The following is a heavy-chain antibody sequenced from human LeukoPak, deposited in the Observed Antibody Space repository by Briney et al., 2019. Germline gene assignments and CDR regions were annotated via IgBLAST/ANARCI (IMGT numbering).Heavy chain of an antibody. CDR3: ARRHVGLVIIKPFDY. CDR2: ISYDGSNK. D-gene: IGHD3/OR15-3a*01. Sequence: GGSLRLSCAASGFTFSSYGMHWVRQAPGKGLEWVAVISYDGSNKYYADSVKGRFTISRDNAKNSLYLQMNSLRAEDTAVYYCARRHVGLVIIKPFDYWGQGTLVTVSS. J-gene: IGHJ4*02. CDR1: GFTFSSYG. V-gene: IGHV3-30*03.